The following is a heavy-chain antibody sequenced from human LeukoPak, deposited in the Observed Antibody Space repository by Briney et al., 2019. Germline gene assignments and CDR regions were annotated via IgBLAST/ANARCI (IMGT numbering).Heavy chain of an antibody. CDR1: GGSISSYY. V-gene: IGHV4-59*01. Sequence: SETLSLTCTVSGGSISSYYWSWIRQPLGKGLEWIGYIYYSGSTNYNPSLKSRVTISVDTSKNQFSLKLSSVTAADTAVYYCAGGYCTNGVCYRGWFDPWGQGTLVTVSS. CDR3: AGGYCTNGVCYRGWFDP. J-gene: IGHJ5*02. CDR2: IYYSGST. D-gene: IGHD2-8*01.